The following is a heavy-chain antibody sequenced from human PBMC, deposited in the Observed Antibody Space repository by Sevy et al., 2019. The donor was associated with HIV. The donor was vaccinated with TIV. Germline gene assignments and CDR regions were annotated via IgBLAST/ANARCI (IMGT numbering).Heavy chain of an antibody. CDR1: GFTFSSYA. CDR3: ARDGLPYCNSTSCPFDY. J-gene: IGHJ4*02. V-gene: IGHV3-30-3*01. Sequence: GGSLRLSCAASGFTFSSYAMHWVRQAPGKGLEWVAVISYDGSNKYYADSVKGRFTISRDNSKNTLYLQMNSLRAEDTAVYYCARDGLPYCNSTSCPFDYWGQGTLVTVSS. D-gene: IGHD2-2*01. CDR2: ISYDGSNK.